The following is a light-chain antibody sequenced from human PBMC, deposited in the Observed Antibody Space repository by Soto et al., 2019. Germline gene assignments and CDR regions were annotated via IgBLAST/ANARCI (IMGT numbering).Light chain of an antibody. Sequence: IQMTQSPSSLSASLVYRFTITCLSSQGIRNDLGLYQQKPGKAPKLLIYKASTLKSGVPSRFSGSGSGTEFTLTISSLQPDDFATYYCQHYNSYSEAFGQGTKVDI. CDR1: QGIRND. CDR2: KAS. CDR3: QHYNSYSEA. V-gene: IGKV1-5*03. J-gene: IGKJ1*01.